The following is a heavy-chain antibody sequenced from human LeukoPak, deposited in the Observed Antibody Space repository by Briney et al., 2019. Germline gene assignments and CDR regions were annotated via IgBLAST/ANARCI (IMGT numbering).Heavy chain of an antibody. CDR3: ARERLFRYSSGWYVDY. J-gene: IGHJ4*02. D-gene: IGHD6-19*01. Sequence: PSETLSLTCTVSGGSISSGGYYWSWIRQHPGKGLEWIGYIYYSGSTYYNPSLKSRVTISVDTSKNQFSLKLSSVTAADTAVYYCARERLFRYSSGWYVDYWGQGTLVTVSS. CDR2: IYYSGST. V-gene: IGHV4-31*03. CDR1: GGSISSGGYY.